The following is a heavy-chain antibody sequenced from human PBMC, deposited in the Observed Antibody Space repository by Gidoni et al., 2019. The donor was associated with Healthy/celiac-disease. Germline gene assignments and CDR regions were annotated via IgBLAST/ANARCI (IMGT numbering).Heavy chain of an antibody. D-gene: IGHD2-2*01. V-gene: IGHV5-10-1*03. CDR3: AAHYCSSTSCYYMDV. J-gene: IGHJ6*03. Sequence: EVQLVQSGAEVKKPGESLRISCKGSGYSFTSYWISWVRQMPGKGLEWMGRIDPSDSYTNYSPSFQGHVTISADKSISTAYLQWSSLKASDTAMYYCAAHYCSSTSCYYMDVWGKGTTVTVSS. CDR1: GYSFTSYW. CDR2: IDPSDSYT.